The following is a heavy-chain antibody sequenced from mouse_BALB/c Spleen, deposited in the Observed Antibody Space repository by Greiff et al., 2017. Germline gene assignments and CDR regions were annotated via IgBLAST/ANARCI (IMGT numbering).Heavy chain of an antibody. CDR1: GFTFSSFG. CDR3: ARHGYYYAMDY. CDR2: ISSGSSTI. J-gene: IGHJ4*01. D-gene: IGHD2-2*01. V-gene: IGHV5-17*02. Sequence: EVNVVESGGGLVKPGGSLKLSCAASGFTFSSFGMHWVRQAPEKGLEWVAYISSGSSTIYYADTVKGRFTISRDNPKNTLFLQMTSLRSEDTAMYYCARHGYYYAMDYWGQGTSVTVSS.